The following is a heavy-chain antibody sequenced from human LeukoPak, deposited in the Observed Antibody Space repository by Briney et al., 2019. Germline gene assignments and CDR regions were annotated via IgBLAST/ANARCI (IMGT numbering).Heavy chain of an antibody. V-gene: IGHV1-69*05. CDR1: GGTFSSYA. D-gene: IGHD6-19*01. J-gene: IGHJ4*02. CDR2: IIPIFGTA. Sequence: SVKVSCKASGGTFSSYAISWVRQAPGQGLEWMGGIIPIFGTASYAQRFQGRVTMTRDTSTSTVYMELSSLRSGDTAVYYCARDRDSSPLGYFDYWGQGTLVTVSS. CDR3: ARDRDSSPLGYFDY.